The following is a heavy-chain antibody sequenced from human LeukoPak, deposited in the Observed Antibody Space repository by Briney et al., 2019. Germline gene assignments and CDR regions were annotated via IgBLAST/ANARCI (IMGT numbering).Heavy chain of an antibody. Sequence: ASVKVSCTASGGTFSSYAISWVRQAPGQGLEWMGIINPSGGSTSYAQKFQGRVTMTRDTSTSTVYMELSSLRSEDTAVYYCARMEYLPAYYDFWTPYGMDVWGQGTTVTVSS. CDR1: GGTFSSYA. D-gene: IGHD3-3*01. CDR3: ARMEYLPAYYDFWTPYGMDV. V-gene: IGHV1-46*01. CDR2: INPSGGST. J-gene: IGHJ6*02.